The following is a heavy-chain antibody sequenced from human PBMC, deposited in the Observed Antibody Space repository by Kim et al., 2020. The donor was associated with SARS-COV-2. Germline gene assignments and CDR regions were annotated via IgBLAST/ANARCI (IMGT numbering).Heavy chain of an antibody. J-gene: IGHJ4*02. CDR3: ARGPTGYSSGWPFDY. Sequence: QKFQGRVTMTRDTSISTAYMELSRLRSDDTAVYYCARGPTGYSSGWPFDYWGQGTLVTVSS. V-gene: IGHV1-2*02. D-gene: IGHD6-19*01.